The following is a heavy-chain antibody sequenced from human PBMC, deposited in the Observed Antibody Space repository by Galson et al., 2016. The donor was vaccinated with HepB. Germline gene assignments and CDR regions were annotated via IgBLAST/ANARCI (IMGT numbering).Heavy chain of an antibody. CDR3: ARRNSLDD. V-gene: IGHV3-7*01. CDR1: GFGFGVFW. J-gene: IGHJ4*02. D-gene: IGHD1-7*01. Sequence: SLRLSCTGSGFGFGVFWMTWVRQAPGKGLEWVANIKYDGSEQNYADSVKGRFTISRDNAKNSVGLQMFRLRADDTAVYYCARRNSLDDWGQGALVTVSS. CDR2: IKYDGSEQ.